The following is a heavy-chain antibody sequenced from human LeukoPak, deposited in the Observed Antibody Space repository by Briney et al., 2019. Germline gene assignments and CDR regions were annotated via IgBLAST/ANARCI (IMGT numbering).Heavy chain of an antibody. CDR3: AKDIVVVPAAHFDY. CDR2: ISGSGGST. J-gene: IGHJ4*02. CDR1: GFTFSSYA. V-gene: IGHV3-23*01. Sequence: GGSLRLSCAASGFTFSSYAMSWVRQAPGKGLEWVSDISGSGGSTYYADSVKGRFTISRDNSKNTLYLQMHSLRAEDTAVYYCAKDIVVVPAAHFDYWGQGTLVTVSS. D-gene: IGHD2-2*01.